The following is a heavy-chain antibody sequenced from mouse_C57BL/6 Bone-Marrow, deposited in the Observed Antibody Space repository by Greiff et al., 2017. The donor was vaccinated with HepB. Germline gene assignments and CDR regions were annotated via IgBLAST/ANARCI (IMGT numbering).Heavy chain of an antibody. CDR2: IYPGSGST. D-gene: IGHD2-10*01. Sequence: VQLQQPGAELVKPGASVKMSCKASGYTFTSYWITWVKQRPGQGLEWIGDIYPGSGSTNYNEKFKSKATLTVDTSSSTAYMQLSSLTSEDSAVYYCSRGTYYGNCVGYFDVWGTGTTVTVSS. CDR1: GYTFTSYW. V-gene: IGHV1-55*01. CDR3: SRGTYYGNCVGYFDV. J-gene: IGHJ1*03.